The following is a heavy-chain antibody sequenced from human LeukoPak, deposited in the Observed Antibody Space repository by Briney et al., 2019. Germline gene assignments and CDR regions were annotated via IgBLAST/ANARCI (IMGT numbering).Heavy chain of an antibody. J-gene: IGHJ4*02. CDR1: GFTFSSYG. CDR2: ISYDGSNT. D-gene: IGHD3-3*01. CDR3: ARVFVRYFDY. V-gene: IGHV3-30*03. Sequence: GRSLRLSCAASGFTFSSYGMHWVRQAPGKGLEWVAVISYDGSNTYYADSVKGRFTISRDNSKNTLYLQMNSLRAEDTAVYYCARVFVRYFDYWGQGTLVTVSS.